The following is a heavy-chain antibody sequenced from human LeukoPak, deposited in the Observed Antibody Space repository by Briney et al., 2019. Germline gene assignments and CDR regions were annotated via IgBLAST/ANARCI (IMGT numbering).Heavy chain of an antibody. Sequence: SQTLSLPCTVSGGSISSGDYYWRWIRQPRGKGLEWIGYIYYCGSTYYNPSLKSRVTISVDTSKNQFSLKLSSVTAADTAVYYCARDRAVTRDFDYWGQGTLVTVSS. D-gene: IGHD4-17*01. J-gene: IGHJ4*02. CDR1: GGSISSGDYY. CDR3: ARDRAVTRDFDY. CDR2: IYYCGST. V-gene: IGHV4-30-4*01.